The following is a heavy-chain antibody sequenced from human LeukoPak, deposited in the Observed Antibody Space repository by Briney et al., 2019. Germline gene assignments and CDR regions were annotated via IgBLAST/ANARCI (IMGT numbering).Heavy chain of an antibody. CDR1: GYTFTSYA. D-gene: IGHD3-10*01. J-gene: IGHJ5*02. Sequence: ASVKVSCKASGYTFTSYAMHWVRQAPGQGLEWMGWINTNTGNPTYAQGFTGRFVFSLDTSVSTAYLQLSSLKAEDTAVYYCARDYTYYGSGSFVFWFDPWGQGTLVTVSS. V-gene: IGHV7-4-1*02. CDR2: INTNTGNP. CDR3: ARDYTYYGSGSFVFWFDP.